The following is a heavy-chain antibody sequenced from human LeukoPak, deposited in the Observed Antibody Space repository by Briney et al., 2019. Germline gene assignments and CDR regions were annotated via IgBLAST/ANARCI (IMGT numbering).Heavy chain of an antibody. J-gene: IGHJ4*02. Sequence: ASVKVSCKVSGYTLTELSMHWVRQAPGKGLQWMGGFDPEDGETIYAQKFQGRVTMTEDTSRDTAYMELSSLRSEDTAVYYCATGTKWELRFHYWGQGTLVIVSS. CDR2: FDPEDGET. V-gene: IGHV1-24*01. CDR3: ATGTKWELRFHY. D-gene: IGHD1-26*01. CDR1: GYTLTELS.